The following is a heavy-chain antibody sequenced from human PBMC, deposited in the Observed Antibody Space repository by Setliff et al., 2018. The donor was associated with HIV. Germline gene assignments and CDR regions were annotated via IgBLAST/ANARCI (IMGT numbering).Heavy chain of an antibody. V-gene: IGHV1-8*02. CDR3: ARSLTGGAATRAFDI. CDR2: MNPNSGNT. J-gene: IGHJ3*02. D-gene: IGHD2-15*01. CDR1: GYTFTSYD. Sequence: VQVSCKASGYTFTSYDINWVRQGTGQGLEWMGWMNPNSGNTGYAQKFQGRVTMTRNTSISTAYMELSSLRSEDTAVYYCARSLTGGAATRAFDIWGQGTMVTVSS.